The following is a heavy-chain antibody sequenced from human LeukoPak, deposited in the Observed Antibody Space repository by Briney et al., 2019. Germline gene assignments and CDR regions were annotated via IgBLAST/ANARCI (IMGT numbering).Heavy chain of an antibody. CDR1: GGTFSSYA. J-gene: IGHJ4*02. D-gene: IGHD3-10*01. Sequence: SVKVSCKASGGTFSSYAISWVRQAPGQGLEWMGRIIPILGIANYAQKFQGRVTITAHKSTSTAYMELSSLRSEDTAVYYCASRGDLGALVYWGQGTLVTVSS. CDR2: IIPILGIA. V-gene: IGHV1-69*04. CDR3: ASRGDLGALVY.